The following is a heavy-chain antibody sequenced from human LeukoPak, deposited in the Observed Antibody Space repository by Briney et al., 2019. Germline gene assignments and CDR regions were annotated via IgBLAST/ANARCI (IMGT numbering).Heavy chain of an antibody. CDR3: ARNRFWSGYVDY. CDR2: IYHSGST. V-gene: IGHV4-4*02. CDR1: GGSISSSNW. Sequence: SETLSLTCAVSGGSISSSNWWSWVRQPPGKGLEWIGEIYHSGSTNYNPSLKSRVTISVDTSKNQFSLKLSSVTAADTAVYYCARNRFWSGYVDYWGQGTLVTVSS. D-gene: IGHD3-3*01. J-gene: IGHJ4*02.